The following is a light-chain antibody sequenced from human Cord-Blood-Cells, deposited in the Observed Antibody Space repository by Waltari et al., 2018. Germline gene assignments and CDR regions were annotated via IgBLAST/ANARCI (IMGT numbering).Light chain of an antibody. CDR2: RNN. CDR1: RSNIGSNY. Sequence: QSVLTQPPSASGTPGQGVTISCSGRRSNIGSNYVYWYQQLPGTAPKLLIYRNNQRPSGVPDRFSGSKSGTSASLAISGLRSEDEADYYCAAWDDSLSGWVFGGGTKLTVL. CDR3: AAWDDSLSGWV. J-gene: IGLJ3*02. V-gene: IGLV1-47*01.